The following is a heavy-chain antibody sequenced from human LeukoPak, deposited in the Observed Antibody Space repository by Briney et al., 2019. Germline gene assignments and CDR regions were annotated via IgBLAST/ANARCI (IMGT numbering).Heavy chain of an antibody. Sequence: ASVKVSCKASGYTFTGYYMHWVRQAPGQGLEWMGWVNPYSGGTNYAQKFQGRVTMTRDTSISTAYMELSSLRSDDTAVYYCATDLYGDYFPWGQGTLVTVSS. CDR2: VNPYSGGT. V-gene: IGHV1-2*02. CDR1: GYTFTGYY. D-gene: IGHD4-17*01. CDR3: ATDLYGDYFP. J-gene: IGHJ4*02.